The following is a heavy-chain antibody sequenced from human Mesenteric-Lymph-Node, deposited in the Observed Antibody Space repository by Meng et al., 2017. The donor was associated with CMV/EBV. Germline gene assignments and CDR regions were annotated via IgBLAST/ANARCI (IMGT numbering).Heavy chain of an antibody. Sequence: PSCAASGFTFSSYAMTWVRQAPGKGLEWVSTISGSGGSTYYADSVKGRFTISRDNSKNTLYLQMNSLRTEDTAVYYCAKGFYGVSDWGQGTLVTVSS. CDR1: GFTFSSYA. V-gene: IGHV3-23*01. J-gene: IGHJ4*02. CDR3: AKGFYGVSD. D-gene: IGHD2/OR15-2a*01. CDR2: ISGSGGST.